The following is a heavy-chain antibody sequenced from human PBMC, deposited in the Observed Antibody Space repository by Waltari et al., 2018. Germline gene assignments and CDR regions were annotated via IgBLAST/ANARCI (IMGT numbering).Heavy chain of an antibody. Sequence: QVQLVESGGGVVQPGGSLRLSCAASGFTFSSYGMHWVRQAPGKGLDWVAFIRYDGSNKYYADSVKGRFTISRDNSKNTLYLQMNSLRAEDTAVYYCAITDYGVDYWGQGTLVTVSS. CDR3: AITDYGVDY. J-gene: IGHJ4*02. D-gene: IGHD4-17*01. V-gene: IGHV3-30*02. CDR2: IRYDGSNK. CDR1: GFTFSSYG.